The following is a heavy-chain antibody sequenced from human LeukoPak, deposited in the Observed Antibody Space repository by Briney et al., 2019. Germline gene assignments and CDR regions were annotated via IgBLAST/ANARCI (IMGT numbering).Heavy chain of an antibody. CDR2: ISYDGSNK. D-gene: IGHD3-3*01. V-gene: IGHV3-30*19. J-gene: IGHJ3*02. Sequence: GGSLRLSCAASGFTFSSYGMHWVRLAPGKGLEWVAVISYDGSNKYYADSVKGRFTISRDNSKNTLYLQMNSLRAEDTAVYYCASLRLRFLEWLPPTADAFDIWGQGTMVTVSS. CDR1: GFTFSSYG. CDR3: ASLRLRFLEWLPPTADAFDI.